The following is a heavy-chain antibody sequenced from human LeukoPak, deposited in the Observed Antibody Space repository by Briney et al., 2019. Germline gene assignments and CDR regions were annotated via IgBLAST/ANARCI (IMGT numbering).Heavy chain of an antibody. V-gene: IGHV4-39*07. CDR1: GGSISSSSNY. CDR3: ARGPYDSSRD. J-gene: IGHJ4*02. Sequence: SETLSLTCTVSGGSISSSSNYWGWIRQPPGKGLEWIGSIYYSGSTYSNPSLKSRVTISVDTSKNQFSLKLSSVTAADTAVYYCARGPYDSSRDWGQGTLVTVSS. CDR2: IYYSGST. D-gene: IGHD3-22*01.